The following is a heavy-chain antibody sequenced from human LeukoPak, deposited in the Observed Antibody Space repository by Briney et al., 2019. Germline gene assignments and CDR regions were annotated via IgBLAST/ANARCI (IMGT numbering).Heavy chain of an antibody. V-gene: IGHV5-51*01. D-gene: IGHD5-24*01. CDR1: GYSFTSYW. Sequence: GESLKISCKGSGYSFTSYWIGWVRQMPGKGLEWMGIIYPGDSDTRYSPSFQGQVTISADKSISTAYLQWSSLKASDTAMYYCATWKERWLRFFDTWGQGTMVTVSS. CDR2: IYPGDSDT. CDR3: ATWKERWLRFFDT. J-gene: IGHJ3*02.